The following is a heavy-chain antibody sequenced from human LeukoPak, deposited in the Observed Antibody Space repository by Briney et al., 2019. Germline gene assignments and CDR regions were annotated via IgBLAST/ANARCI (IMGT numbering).Heavy chain of an antibody. D-gene: IGHD3-9*01. CDR1: GGTFSSYT. J-gene: IGHJ4*02. CDR3: ARDPHILTGSYFDY. CDR2: IIPIFGTA. Sequence: SVKVSCKASGGTFSSYTISWVRQAPGQGLEWMGRIIPIFGTANYAQKFQGRVTITTDESTSTAYMELSSLRSEDTAVYYCARDPHILTGSYFDYWGQGTLVTVSS. V-gene: IGHV1-69*05.